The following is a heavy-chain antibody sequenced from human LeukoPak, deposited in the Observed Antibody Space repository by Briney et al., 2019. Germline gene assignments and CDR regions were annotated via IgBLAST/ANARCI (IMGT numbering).Heavy chain of an antibody. D-gene: IGHD1-14*01. J-gene: IGHJ4*02. CDR1: GGSISSSSYY. Sequence: PSETLSLTCTVSGGSISSSSYYWGWIRQPPGKGLEWIGSIYYSGSTYYNPSLESRVTISVDTSKNQFSLKLSSVTAADTAVYYCARGRNLRDYWGQGTLVTVSS. CDR3: ARGRNLRDY. V-gene: IGHV4-39*07. CDR2: IYYSGST.